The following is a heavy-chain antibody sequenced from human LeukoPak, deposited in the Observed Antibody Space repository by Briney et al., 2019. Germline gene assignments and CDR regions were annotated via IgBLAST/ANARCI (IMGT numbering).Heavy chain of an antibody. CDR2: ISAYNGNT. D-gene: IGHD1-14*01. Sequence: EASVKVSCKASGYTFTSYGISWVRQAPGQGLEWMGWISAYNGNTNYAQKLQGRVTMTTDTSTSTAYMELRSLRSDDTAVYYCARDLKTTGLPWGSDYWGQGTLVTVSS. V-gene: IGHV1-18*01. CDR3: ARDLKTTGLPWGSDY. CDR1: GYTFTSYG. J-gene: IGHJ4*02.